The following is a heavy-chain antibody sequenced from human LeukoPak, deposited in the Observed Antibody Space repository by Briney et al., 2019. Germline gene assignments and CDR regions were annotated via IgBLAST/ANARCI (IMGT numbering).Heavy chain of an antibody. V-gene: IGHV3-11*05. CDR3: ARDDGFDVFDV. CDR1: GFTFSDYY. CDR2: ISSSSSDT. D-gene: IGHD3-10*01. Sequence: GGSLRLSCAASGFTFSDYYMSWIRQAPGKGLEWVSSISSSSSDTKYADSVKGRFTISRDNAKKSLYLQMNSLRAEDTAVYYCARDDGFDVFDVWGQGTAVTVSS. J-gene: IGHJ3*01.